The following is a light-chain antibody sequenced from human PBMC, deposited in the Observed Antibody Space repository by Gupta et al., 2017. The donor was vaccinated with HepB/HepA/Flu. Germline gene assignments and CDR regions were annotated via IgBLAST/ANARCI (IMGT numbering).Light chain of an antibody. CDR1: TSNIGVNT. CDR2: HND. V-gene: IGLV1-44*01. J-gene: IGLJ2*01. Sequence: SVLPQPPSASGTPGQRVTISCSGSTSNIGVNTVTWYQHLPGSAPKLLIYHNDQRPSGFPDRFSASKSDASASLAISGLQSGDEADYYCTAWHDSVDAPVFGGGTKLTVL. CDR3: TAWHDSVDAPV.